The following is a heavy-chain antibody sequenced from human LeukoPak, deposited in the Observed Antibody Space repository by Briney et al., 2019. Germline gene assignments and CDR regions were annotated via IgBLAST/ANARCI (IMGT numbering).Heavy chain of an antibody. V-gene: IGHV3-53*04. Sequence: PGGSLRLSCAASGFTVSTNCMTWVRQAPGKGLEWVSTIYSGGTTYYADSVMGRFTISRHNSKNTLYLQMNSLRAEDTAVYYCSRGWDYYFDYWGQGTLVTVSS. D-gene: IGHD6-19*01. J-gene: IGHJ4*02. CDR3: SRGWDYYFDY. CDR2: IYSGGTT. CDR1: GFTVSTNC.